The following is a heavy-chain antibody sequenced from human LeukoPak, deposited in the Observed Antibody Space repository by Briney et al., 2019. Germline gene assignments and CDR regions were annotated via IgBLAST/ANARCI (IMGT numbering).Heavy chain of an antibody. CDR3: AKDHSQNFDY. J-gene: IGHJ4*02. CDR1: GFTFSNYG. Sequence: HPGGSLRLSCAASGFTFSNYGMHWVRQAPGKGLEWVAFLRRDGSDKYYADSVKGRFTISRDNSKNTVYLQMNSLRPEDTAVYYCAKDHSQNFDYWGRGTLVTVSS. V-gene: IGHV3-30*02. D-gene: IGHD5-18*01. CDR2: LRRDGSDK.